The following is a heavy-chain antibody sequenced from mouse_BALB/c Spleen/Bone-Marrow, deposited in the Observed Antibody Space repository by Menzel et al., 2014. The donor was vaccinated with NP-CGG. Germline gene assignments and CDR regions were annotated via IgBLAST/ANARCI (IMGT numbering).Heavy chain of an antibody. CDR2: IYPGDGDT. J-gene: IGHJ4*01. CDR1: GYAFSNCW. Sequence: QVQLQQSGPELVKPGASVRISCKVSGYAFSNCWMNWVKQRPGQGLEWIGRIYPGDGDTYYNGKFKGRATLTADKSSSTAYMQLSSLTSVDSAVYFCARSDGYRALDYWGQGTSVIVSS. V-gene: IGHV1-82*01. CDR3: ARSDGYRALDY. D-gene: IGHD2-3*01.